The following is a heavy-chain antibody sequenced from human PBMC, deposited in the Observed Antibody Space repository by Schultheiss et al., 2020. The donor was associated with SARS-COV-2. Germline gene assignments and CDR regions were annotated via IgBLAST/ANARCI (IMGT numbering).Heavy chain of an antibody. Sequence: SETLSLTCTVSGGSISSGGYYWSWIRQHPGKGLEWIGYIYYSGSTFYNPSLKSRITISVDTSKNQFSLKLSSVTAADTAVYYCARHPDYGDFYWGQGTLVTVSS. J-gene: IGHJ4*02. V-gene: IGHV4-39*01. CDR3: ARHPDYGDFY. CDR2: IYYSGST. CDR1: GGSISSGGYY. D-gene: IGHD4-17*01.